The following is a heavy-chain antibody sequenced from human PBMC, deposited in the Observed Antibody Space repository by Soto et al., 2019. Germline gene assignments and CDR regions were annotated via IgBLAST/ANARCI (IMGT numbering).Heavy chain of an antibody. D-gene: IGHD4-17*01. CDR3: ARGSSTTPTSYGDLAY. J-gene: IGHJ4*02. V-gene: IGHV3-23*01. Sequence: EVQLLESGGGLVQPGGSLRLSCAASGFVFKDYAISWVRQAPGKGLEWVSGISASGGRTYYADSVKGRLSVSRDNSNNTVFLQINRLRDEDTAIYYCARGSSTTPTSYGDLAYWGQGTLVTVSS. CDR1: GFVFKDYA. CDR2: ISASGGRT.